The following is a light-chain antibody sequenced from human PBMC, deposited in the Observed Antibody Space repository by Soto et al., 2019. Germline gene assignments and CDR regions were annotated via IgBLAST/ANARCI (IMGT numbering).Light chain of an antibody. V-gene: IGKV3-15*01. CDR3: QQYKNWPPLT. Sequence: EIVMTQSPATLSVSPGETATLSCRASQSVSYNLAWYQQKPGQGPRLLIYGAFTRATGIPARFSGSGSGTDFTLTISSLQSEDFAVYYCQQYKNWPPLTFGGGTKVEIQ. J-gene: IGKJ4*01. CDR2: GAF. CDR1: QSVSYN.